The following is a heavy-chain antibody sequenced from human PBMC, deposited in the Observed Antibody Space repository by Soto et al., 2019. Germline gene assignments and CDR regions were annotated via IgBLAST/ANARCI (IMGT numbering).Heavy chain of an antibody. CDR1: GESVSRTSAA. Sequence: SQTLSLTCALSGESVSRTSAAWNWVRLSPSRGLEWLGRTYYRSKWYNEYAVSVKSRITINPDTSKNQFSLQLNSVTPEDTAVYYCTSGNGYNYNSYYFDYWGQGILVTSPQ. CDR3: TSGNGYNYNSYYFDY. V-gene: IGHV6-1*01. D-gene: IGHD5-18*01. CDR2: TYYRSKWYN. J-gene: IGHJ4*02.